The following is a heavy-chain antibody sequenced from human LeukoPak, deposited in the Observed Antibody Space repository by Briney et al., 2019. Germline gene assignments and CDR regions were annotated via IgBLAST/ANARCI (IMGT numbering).Heavy chain of an antibody. V-gene: IGHV4-59*10. D-gene: IGHD3-22*01. Sequence: PSETLSLTCAVYGGSFSGYYWSWIRQPPGKGLEWIGRIYTSGSTNYNPSLKSRVTISVDTSKNQFSLKLSSVTAADTAVYYCAREGSSYDSSGYSGHWGQGTLVTVSS. J-gene: IGHJ4*02. CDR3: AREGSSYDSSGYSGH. CDR2: IYTSGST. CDR1: GGSFSGYY.